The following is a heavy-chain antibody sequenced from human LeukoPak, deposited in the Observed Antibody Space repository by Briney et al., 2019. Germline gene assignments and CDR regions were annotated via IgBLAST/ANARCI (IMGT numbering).Heavy chain of an antibody. V-gene: IGHV3-23*01. J-gene: IGHJ4*02. Sequence: PGGSLRLSCAASGFTFSSYAMSWVRQAPGKGLEWVSAISGSGGSTYYADSVKGRFTISRDNSKNTLYLQTNSLRAEDTAVYYCAKMVTRDIVEDYWGQGTLVTVSS. CDR3: AKMVTRDIVEDY. D-gene: IGHD5-12*01. CDR1: GFTFSSYA. CDR2: ISGSGGST.